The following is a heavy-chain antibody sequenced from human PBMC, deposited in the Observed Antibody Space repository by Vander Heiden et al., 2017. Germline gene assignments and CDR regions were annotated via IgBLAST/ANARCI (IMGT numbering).Heavy chain of an antibody. V-gene: IGHV3-23*01. J-gene: IGHJ3*01. CDR1: GVTFSNYA. D-gene: IGHD4-17*01. CDR2: ITGNGRVT. Sequence: EVQMLESGGGLLQPGGSLRLSCAASGVTFSNYAMTWVRQAPGKRLEWVSSITGNGRVTYYADSVKDRFTISRDNYRNMLFLQMNSLTAEDTAVFYCGRDPNGDYVGAFDFWGRGTLVTVSS. CDR3: GRDPNGDYVGAFDF.